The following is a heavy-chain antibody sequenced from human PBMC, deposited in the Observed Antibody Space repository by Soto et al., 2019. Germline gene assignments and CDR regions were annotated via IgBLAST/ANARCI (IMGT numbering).Heavy chain of an antibody. V-gene: IGHV1-69*02. Sequence: QVQLVQSGAEVKKPGSSVKVSGKGSGGTFSTYTIIWVRQAPGQGLEWMGRILPMLDITNSAQRFQGRVTITADKSTSTAYLELSSLRSEDTAVYYCTLGSWSAETFDIWGRGTMVTVSS. D-gene: IGHD6-13*01. CDR3: TLGSWSAETFDI. CDR1: GGTFSTYT. J-gene: IGHJ3*02. CDR2: ILPMLDIT.